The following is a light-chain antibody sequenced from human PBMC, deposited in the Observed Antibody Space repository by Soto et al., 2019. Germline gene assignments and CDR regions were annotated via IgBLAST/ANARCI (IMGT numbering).Light chain of an antibody. CDR2: AAS. CDR3: QQSYSTPPT. CDR1: QSISSW. J-gene: IGKJ1*01. V-gene: IGKV1-39*01. Sequence: DIQMTQSPSTLSASVGARVTITCRASQSISSWLAWYQQKPGKAPKLLIYAASSLQSGVPSRFSGSGPGTDCTLTISSLQPEDVATYYCQQSYSTPPTFGQGTKVDI.